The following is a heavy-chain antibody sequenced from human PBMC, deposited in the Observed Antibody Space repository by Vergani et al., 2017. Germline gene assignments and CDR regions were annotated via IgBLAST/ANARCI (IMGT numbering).Heavy chain of an antibody. J-gene: IGHJ2*01. Sequence: QVQLVQSGAEVKKPGSSVKVSCKASGGTFSSYAISWVRQAPGQGLEWMGGIIPIFGTANYAQKFQGRVTITADESTSTAYMELSSLRSEDTAVYYCAREGRRVIAIHEWYFDLWGRGTLVTVSS. D-gene: IGHD2-21*01. CDR3: AREGRRVIAIHEWYFDL. CDR2: IIPIFGTA. V-gene: IGHV1-69*01. CDR1: GGTFSSYA.